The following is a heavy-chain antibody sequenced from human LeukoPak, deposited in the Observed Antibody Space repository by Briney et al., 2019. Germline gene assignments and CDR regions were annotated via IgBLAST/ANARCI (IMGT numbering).Heavy chain of an antibody. CDR2: IKTKAHNYAT. CDR3: TRLYDPGDY. Sequence: SGGSLRLSCAASGFTFSGSAIHWVRQASGKGLEWVGRIKTKAHNYATEYTASVKGRFTISRDDSQNTAYLQMNSLKTEDTAVYFCTRLYDPGDYWGQGTLVTVSS. CDR1: GFTFSGSA. V-gene: IGHV3-73*01. J-gene: IGHJ4*02. D-gene: IGHD3-16*01.